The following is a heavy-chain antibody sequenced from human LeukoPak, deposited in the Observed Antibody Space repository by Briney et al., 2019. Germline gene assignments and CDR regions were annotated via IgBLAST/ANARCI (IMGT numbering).Heavy chain of an antibody. V-gene: IGHV6-1*01. CDR3: ARDFGTSGWHTFDY. CDR2: TYYRSKWYN. J-gene: IGHJ4*02. CDR1: GDSVSSKNGA. Sequence: SQTLSLTCVVSGDSVSSKNGAWNWIRQSPSRGLEWLGRTYYRSKWYNDYAESMEGRMTISQDTSKNQYSLHLNSVTPDDTAVYYCARDFGTSGWHTFDYWGQGTLVTVSS. D-gene: IGHD6-19*01.